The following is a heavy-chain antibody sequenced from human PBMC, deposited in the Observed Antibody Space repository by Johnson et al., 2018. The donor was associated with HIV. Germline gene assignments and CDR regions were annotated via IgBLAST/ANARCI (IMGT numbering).Heavy chain of an antibody. V-gene: IGHV3-64*01. CDR2: ISSNGGST. CDR3: ASPYDAFDI. CDR1: GFTFSSYA. J-gene: IGHJ3*02. Sequence: VQLVESGGGLVQPGGSLRLSCAASGFTFSSYAMHWVRQAPGKALEYVSAISSNGGSTYYANSVKGRFTISRDNSKNTLYLQMGSLRAEDMAVYYCASPYDAFDIWGQGTMVTVSS.